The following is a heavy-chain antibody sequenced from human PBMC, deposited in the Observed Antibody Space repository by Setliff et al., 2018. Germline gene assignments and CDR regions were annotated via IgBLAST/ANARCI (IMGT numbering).Heavy chain of an antibody. CDR2: IYTSGST. J-gene: IGHJ2*01. Sequence: LSLTCTVSGGSISSGSYYWSWIRQPAGKGLEWIGRIYTSGSTNYNPSLKSRATISVDTSKNQFSLKLSSVTAADTAVYYCAREPIAVAGTRYFDLWGRGTLVTVSS. V-gene: IGHV4-61*02. D-gene: IGHD6-19*01. CDR1: GGSISSGSYY. CDR3: AREPIAVAGTRYFDL.